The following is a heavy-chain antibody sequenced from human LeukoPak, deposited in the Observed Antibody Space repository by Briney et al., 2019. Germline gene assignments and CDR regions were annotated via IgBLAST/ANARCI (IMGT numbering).Heavy chain of an antibody. Sequence: PGGSLRLSCAASGFTFSSYGMHWVRQAPGKGLEWVAVIWYDGSNKYYADSVKGRFTISRDNSKNTLHLQMNSLRAEDTAVYYCAKGDSSSWYDYYFDYWGQGTLVTVSS. D-gene: IGHD6-13*01. CDR2: IWYDGSNK. CDR1: GFTFSSYG. J-gene: IGHJ4*02. CDR3: AKGDSSSWYDYYFDY. V-gene: IGHV3-33*06.